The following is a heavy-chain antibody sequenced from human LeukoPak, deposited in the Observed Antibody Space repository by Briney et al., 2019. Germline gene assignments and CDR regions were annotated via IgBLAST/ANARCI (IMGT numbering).Heavy chain of an antibody. CDR2: IYYSGST. Sequence: KPSETLSLTCTVSGGSISSSSYHWGWIRQPPGKGLEWIGSIYYSGSTYYNPSLKSRVTISVDTSKNQFSLKLSSVTAADTAVYYCARPSTDYVWGSYRTGAFDIWGQGTMVTVSS. CDR3: ARPSTDYVWGSYRTGAFDI. CDR1: GGSISSSSYH. J-gene: IGHJ3*02. D-gene: IGHD3-16*02. V-gene: IGHV4-39*01.